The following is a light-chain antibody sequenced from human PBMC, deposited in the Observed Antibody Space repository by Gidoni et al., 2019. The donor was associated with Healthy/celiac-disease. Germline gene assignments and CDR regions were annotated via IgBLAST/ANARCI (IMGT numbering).Light chain of an antibody. CDR1: QSVVYSSNNKNY. CDR3: QEYYSAPPVT. V-gene: IGKV4-1*01. CDR2: WAS. J-gene: IGKJ1*01. Sequence: DIVMTQPPDSLAVPLGERATINCKSSQSVVYSSNNKNYLAWYRQKPGQPPKLLIYWASTRESGVPARFSGGGSGTDFTLTISSLQAEDVAVYYCQEYYSAPPVTFGEGTKVEIK.